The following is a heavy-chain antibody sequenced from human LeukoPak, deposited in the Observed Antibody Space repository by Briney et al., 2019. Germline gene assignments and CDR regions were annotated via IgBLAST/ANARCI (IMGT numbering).Heavy chain of an antibody. J-gene: IGHJ4*02. CDR3: TGNYYGSGSYADFDY. D-gene: IGHD3-10*01. CDR2: ISSSGSTI. CDR1: GFTFSDYY. Sequence: GGSLRLSCAASGFTFSDYYMSWIRQAPGKGLEWVSYISSSGSTIYYADSVKGRFTISRDNAKNSLYLQMNSLKTEDTAVYYCTGNYYGSGSYADFDYWGQGTLVTVSS. V-gene: IGHV3-11*01.